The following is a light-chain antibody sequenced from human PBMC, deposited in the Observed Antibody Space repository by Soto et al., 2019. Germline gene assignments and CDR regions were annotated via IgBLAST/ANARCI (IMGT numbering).Light chain of an antibody. CDR2: DVT. CDR3: SSHAGSSVV. CDR1: SSDVGGYNY. J-gene: IGLJ1*01. V-gene: IGLV2-11*01. Sequence: QSALTQPRSVSGSPGQSVTISCTGTSSDVGGYNYVSWYQQHPGKAPKLMIYDVTTRPSGVPDRFSGSKSGNTASLTISGVQAEDEDDYYCSSHAGSSVVFGNGTKVTV.